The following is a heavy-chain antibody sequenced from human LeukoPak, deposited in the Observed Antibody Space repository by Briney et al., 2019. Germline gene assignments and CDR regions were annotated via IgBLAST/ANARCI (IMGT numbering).Heavy chain of an antibody. CDR3: ARRGDSGYDFDY. J-gene: IGHJ4*02. V-gene: IGHV3-66*01. D-gene: IGHD5-12*01. Sequence: GGSLRLSCAASGFTVSSNYMSWVRQAPGKGLEWVSVIYSGGSTYYADSVKGRFTISRGNSKNTLYLQMNSLRAEDTAVYYCARRGDSGYDFDYWGQGTLVTVSS. CDR1: GFTVSSNY. CDR2: IYSGGST.